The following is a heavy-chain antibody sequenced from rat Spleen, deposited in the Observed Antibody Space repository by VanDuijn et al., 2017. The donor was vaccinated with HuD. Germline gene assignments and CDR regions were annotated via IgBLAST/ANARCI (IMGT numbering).Heavy chain of an antibody. J-gene: IGHJ2*01. D-gene: IGHD1-11*01. Sequence: EVQLVESDGGLVQPGRSLKLSCAGSGFIFSDYYMAWVRQAPTKGLEWVASISYDGASSYYRDSVKGRFTISRDNAESSQYLQMDSLRSEDTATYYCPAGGPYYFDNWGQGVMVTVSS. CDR1: GFIFSDYY. V-gene: IGHV5-20*01. CDR3: PAGGPYYFDN. CDR2: ISYDGASS.